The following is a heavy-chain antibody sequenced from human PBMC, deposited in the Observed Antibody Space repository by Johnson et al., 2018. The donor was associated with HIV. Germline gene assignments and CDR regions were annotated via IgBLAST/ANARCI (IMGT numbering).Heavy chain of an antibody. Sequence: QVQLVESGGGVVQPGRSLRLSCAASGFTFSSYAMHWVRQAPGKGLEWVAVISYDGSNKYYADSVKGRFTISRDNSKNTLYLQMNSLRAEDTAVYYCARDKAFNDLIVVGNTAFDIWGQGTMVTVSS. CDR1: GFTFSSYA. CDR3: ARDKAFNDLIVVGNTAFDI. CDR2: ISYDGSNK. D-gene: IGHD3-22*01. J-gene: IGHJ3*02. V-gene: IGHV3-30-3*01.